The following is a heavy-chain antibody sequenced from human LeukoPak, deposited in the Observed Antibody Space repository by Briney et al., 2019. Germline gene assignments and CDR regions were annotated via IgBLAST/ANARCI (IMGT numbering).Heavy chain of an antibody. V-gene: IGHV3-23*01. D-gene: IGHD3-22*01. CDR1: GFTFSSYA. CDR3: AKDLRPYYYDSSGYFDY. CDR2: ISGSGGST. Sequence: GGSLRLSCAASGFTFSSYAMSWVRQAPGKGLEWVSAISGSGGSTYYADSVKGRFTISRDHPKNTLYLQINSLRAEDTAVYYCAKDLRPYYYDSSGYFDYWGQGTLVTVSS. J-gene: IGHJ4*02.